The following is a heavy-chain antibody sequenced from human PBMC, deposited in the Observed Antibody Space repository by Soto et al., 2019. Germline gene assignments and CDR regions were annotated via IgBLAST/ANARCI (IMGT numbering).Heavy chain of an antibody. Sequence: QVQLQESGPGLVKPSQTLSLTCTVSGGSINSGDYYWSWIRQPPGKGLECIGYTHYSGNTYPSPSLKSRLTMSVDASKNQFSLKLTSVTAADTAVYYCARRGGIYVAFDSWGRGTMVTVSS. V-gene: IGHV4-30-4*01. J-gene: IGHJ3*02. CDR3: ARRGGIYVAFDS. D-gene: IGHD1-26*01. CDR2: THYSGNT. CDR1: GGSINSGDYY.